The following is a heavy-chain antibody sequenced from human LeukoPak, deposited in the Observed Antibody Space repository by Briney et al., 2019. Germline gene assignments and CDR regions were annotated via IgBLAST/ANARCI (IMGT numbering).Heavy chain of an antibody. CDR2: IRHSGRT. D-gene: IGHD5-18*01. CDR3: ARAPDTAIPYYYMDV. CDR1: GDSISSINW. J-gene: IGHJ6*03. Sequence: SETLSLTCAVSGDSISSINWWTWVRLSPEKGLEWIGEIRHSGRTNYNPSLKSRVNISLDKSKNHFSLRVNSVVAADTAIYYCARAPDTAIPYYYMDVWGKGTTVTVSS. V-gene: IGHV4-4*02.